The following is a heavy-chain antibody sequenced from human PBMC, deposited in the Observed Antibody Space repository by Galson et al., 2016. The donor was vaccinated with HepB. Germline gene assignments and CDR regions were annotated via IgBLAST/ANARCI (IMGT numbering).Heavy chain of an antibody. CDR2: TFYSGRT. CDR1: GGSVSSTTYY. V-gene: IGHV4-39*01. J-gene: IGHJ4*02. D-gene: IGHD3-10*01. CDR3: ARQRRFGTWDEIDY. Sequence: SETLSLTCTVSGGSVSSTTYYWGWIRQPPGKGLEWIGNTFYSGRTYYNPSLKSRLTISVDPSKNQFSLRLRSVTAADTAVYYCARQRRFGTWDEIDYWGQGTLVTVSS.